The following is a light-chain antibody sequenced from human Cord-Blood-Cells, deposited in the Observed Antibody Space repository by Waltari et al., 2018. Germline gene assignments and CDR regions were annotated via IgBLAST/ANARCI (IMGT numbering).Light chain of an antibody. CDR1: QSVLYSSNNKNY. CDR3: QQYYSTPLT. J-gene: IGKJ4*01. V-gene: IGKV4-1*01. CDR2: WAS. Sequence: DIVMTQSPDSLAVSLGERGTISCTSSQSVLYSSNNKNYLAWYQQKPGQPPKLLIYWASTREAGVPDRFSGSESGTDFTLTISSLQAEDVAVYYCQQYYSTPLTFGGGTKVEIK.